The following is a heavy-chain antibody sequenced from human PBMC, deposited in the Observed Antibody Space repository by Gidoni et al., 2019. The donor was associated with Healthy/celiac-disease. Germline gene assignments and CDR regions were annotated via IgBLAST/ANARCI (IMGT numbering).Heavy chain of an antibody. CDR2: IYYSGST. CDR3: AGHPNNWFDP. CDR1: GGSISSSSYY. V-gene: IGHV4-39*01. J-gene: IGHJ5*02. Sequence: QLQLQESGPGLVKPSETLSLTFTVSGGSISSSSYYWGWFRQPPGKGLEWIGGIYYSGSTYYNPSLKSRVTISVDTSKNQFSLKLSSVTAADTAVYYCAGHPNNWFDPWGQGTLVTVSS.